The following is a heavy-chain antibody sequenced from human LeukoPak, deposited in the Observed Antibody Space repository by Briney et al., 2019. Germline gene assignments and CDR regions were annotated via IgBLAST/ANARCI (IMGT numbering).Heavy chain of an antibody. Sequence: GGSLRLSCAASGFTVSSNYISWVRQAPGKGLEWVSVIYSGGSTYYADSVKGRFTISRDNSKNTLYLQMNSLRAEDTAVYYCARGSLTQWLPGTYYYYGMDVWGQGTTVTVSS. CDR2: IYSGGST. CDR3: ARGSLTQWLPGTYYYYGMDV. J-gene: IGHJ6*02. V-gene: IGHV3-66*01. D-gene: IGHD6-19*01. CDR1: GFTVSSNY.